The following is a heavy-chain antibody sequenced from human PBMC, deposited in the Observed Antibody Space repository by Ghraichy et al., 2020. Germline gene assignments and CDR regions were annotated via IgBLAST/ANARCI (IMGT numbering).Heavy chain of an antibody. D-gene: IGHD5-24*01. CDR1: GGSISSYY. CDR3: ARDRLERWLQFSWYFDL. V-gene: IGHV4-59*01. J-gene: IGHJ2*01. Sequence: SQTLSLTCTVSGGSISSYYWSWIRQPPGKGLEWIGYIYYSGNTNYNPSLKSRVTISVDTSKNQFSLKLSSVTAADTAVYYCARDRLERWLQFSWYFDLWGRGTLVTVSS. CDR2: IYYSGNT.